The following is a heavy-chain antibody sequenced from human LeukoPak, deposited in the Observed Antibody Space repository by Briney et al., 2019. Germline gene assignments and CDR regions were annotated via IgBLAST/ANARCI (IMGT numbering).Heavy chain of an antibody. V-gene: IGHV4-59*01. CDR2: IYYSGST. CDR3: ARGYYYDSSGYLDAFDI. CDR1: GGSISSYY. Sequence: PSETLSLTCTVSGGSISSYYWSWIRQPPGKGLEWIGYIYYSGSTNYNPSLKSRVTISVDTSKNQFSLKLSSVTAADTAVYYCARGYYYDSSGYLDAFDIWGQGTMVTVSS. J-gene: IGHJ3*02. D-gene: IGHD3-22*01.